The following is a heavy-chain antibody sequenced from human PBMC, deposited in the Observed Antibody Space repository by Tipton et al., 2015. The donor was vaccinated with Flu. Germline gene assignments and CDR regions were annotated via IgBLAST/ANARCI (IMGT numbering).Heavy chain of an antibody. V-gene: IGHV4-4*07. J-gene: IGHJ4*02. CDR1: GGPLSSYY. CDR2: IYTSGGT. D-gene: IGHD3-10*01. CDR3: ARGSGSGTFMIFDF. Sequence: TLSLTCTVSGGPLSSYYWSWIRQPAGKGLEWIGRIYTSGGTKFNPSLRGRLTMSVDASKKEFSLKLSSVTAADTAVYYCARGSGSGTFMIFDFWGQGTLVTVSP.